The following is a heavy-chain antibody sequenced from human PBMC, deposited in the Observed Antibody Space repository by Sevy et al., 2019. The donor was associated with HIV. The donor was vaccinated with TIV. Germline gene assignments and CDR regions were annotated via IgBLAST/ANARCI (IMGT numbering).Heavy chain of an antibody. J-gene: IGHJ5*02. Sequence: EGSLRLSCAASGFTFSEFGMHWVRQAPGKGLEWVAVISHDGRNNKYNADSVKGRFTISRDNSKNTLYLQMNSLRADDTAIYYCARDRGEILRSAFKSWGQRTLVTVSS. D-gene: IGHD3-10*01. CDR1: GFTFSEFG. V-gene: IGHV3-30*04. CDR3: ARDRGEILRSAFKS. CDR2: ISHDGRNNK.